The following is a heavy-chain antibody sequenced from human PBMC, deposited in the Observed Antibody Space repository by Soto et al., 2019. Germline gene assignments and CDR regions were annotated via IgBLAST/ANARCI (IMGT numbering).Heavy chain of an antibody. Sequence: PGGSMRLSCAASGFTFSPYWMTWVRQAPGKGLEWVANIKEDGSEKYYVDSVKGRFTISRDNAKNSLYVEMNSLRVEDTAVYYCAIARWAAAGNYYFDYWGQGTLVTVSS. J-gene: IGHJ4*02. V-gene: IGHV3-7*03. CDR2: IKEDGSEK. CDR3: AIARWAAAGNYYFDY. D-gene: IGHD6-13*01. CDR1: GFTFSPYW.